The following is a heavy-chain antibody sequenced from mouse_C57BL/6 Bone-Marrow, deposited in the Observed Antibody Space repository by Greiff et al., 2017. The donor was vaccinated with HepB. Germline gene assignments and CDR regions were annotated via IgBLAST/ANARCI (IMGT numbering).Heavy chain of an antibody. CDR3: AREGIYYGIPWFAY. J-gene: IGHJ3*01. Sequence: VQLQQPGAELVRPGTSVKLSCKASGYTFTSYWMHWVKQRPGQGLEWIGVIDPSDSYTNYNQKFKGKATLTVDTSSSTAYMQLSSLTSEDSAVYYCAREGIYYGIPWFAYWGQGTLVTVSA. V-gene: IGHV1-59*01. CDR1: GYTFTSYW. D-gene: IGHD2-1*01. CDR2: IDPSDSYT.